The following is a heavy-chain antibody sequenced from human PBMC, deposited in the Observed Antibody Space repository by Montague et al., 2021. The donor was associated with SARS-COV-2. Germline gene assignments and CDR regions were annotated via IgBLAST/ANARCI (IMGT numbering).Heavy chain of an antibody. D-gene: IGHD3-22*01. CDR1: GFTFSSYA. Sequence: SLRLSCAASGFTFSSYAMSWVRQAPGKGLEWVSAISGSGGSTYYADSAKGRFTISRDNSKNTLYLQMNSLRAEDTAVYYCAKGGERITMIVVVITLADFDYWGQGTLVTVSS. CDR3: AKGGERITMIVVVITLADFDY. V-gene: IGHV3-23*01. CDR2: ISGSGGST. J-gene: IGHJ4*02.